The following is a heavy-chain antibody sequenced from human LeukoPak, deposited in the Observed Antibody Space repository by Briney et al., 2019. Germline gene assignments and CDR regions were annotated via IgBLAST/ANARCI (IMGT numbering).Heavy chain of an antibody. CDR1: GFTFSSCS. J-gene: IGHJ4*02. CDR2: ISSSSSYI. V-gene: IGHV3-21*01. CDR3: AREDSVAGALADY. D-gene: IGHD6-19*01. Sequence: PGGSLRLSCAASGFTFSSCSMNWVRQAPGKGLEWVSSISSSSSYIYYADSVKGRFTISRDNAKNSLYLQMNSLRAEDTAVYYCAREDSVAGALADYWGQGTLVTVSS.